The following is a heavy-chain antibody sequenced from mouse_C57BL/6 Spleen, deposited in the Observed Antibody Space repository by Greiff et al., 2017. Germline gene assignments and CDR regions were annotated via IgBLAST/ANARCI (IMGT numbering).Heavy chain of an antibody. D-gene: IGHD1-1*01. J-gene: IGHJ1*03. CDR1: GYSITSGYY. Sequence: EVHLVESGPGLVKPSQSLSLTCSVTGYSITSGYYWNWIRQFPGNKLEWMGYISYDGSNNYNPSLKNRISITRDTSKNQFFLKLNSVTTEDTATYYCARGGSYGSSWYFDVWGTGTTVTVSS. V-gene: IGHV3-6*01. CDR3: ARGGSYGSSWYFDV. CDR2: ISYDGSN.